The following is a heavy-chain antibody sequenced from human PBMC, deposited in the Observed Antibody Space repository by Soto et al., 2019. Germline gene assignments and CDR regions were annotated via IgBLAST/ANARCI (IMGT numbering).Heavy chain of an antibody. Sequence: GESLKISCKGSGYSFTSYWISWVRQMSGKGLEWMGRIDPSDSYTNYSPSFQGHVTISADKSISTAYLQWSSLKASDTAMYYCARQKHNVDTVDFDYWGQGTLVTVSS. CDR1: GYSFTSYW. CDR2: IDPSDSYT. V-gene: IGHV5-10-1*01. D-gene: IGHD5-18*01. CDR3: ARQKHNVDTVDFDY. J-gene: IGHJ4*02.